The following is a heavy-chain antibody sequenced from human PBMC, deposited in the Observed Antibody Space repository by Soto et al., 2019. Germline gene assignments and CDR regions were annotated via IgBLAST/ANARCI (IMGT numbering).Heavy chain of an antibody. D-gene: IGHD3-16*01. Sequence: PSDTLSLTCVVSGCSLSSYYWSWIRQPPGKGLEWIGYIYYSGSTNYNPSLKSRVTISVDTSKNQFSLKLSSVTAADTAVYYCAGTWGSTNDYWGRGTLVTVS. CDR2: IYYSGST. CDR3: AGTWGSTNDY. CDR1: GCSLSSYY. V-gene: IGHV4-59*01. J-gene: IGHJ4*02.